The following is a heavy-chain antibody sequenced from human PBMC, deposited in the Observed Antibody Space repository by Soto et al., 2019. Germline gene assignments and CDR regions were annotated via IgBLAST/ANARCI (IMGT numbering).Heavy chain of an antibody. CDR1: GFTFSSYT. Sequence: ELQLLESGGGLVQPGGSLRLSCVASGFTFSSYTMRWVRQAPGKGLEWVASISSLGDTTHYADSVKGRFAISRDKSKNTMFLQMPNLGADDTGIYFCGKRQLLAGSGLDVWGQGATVTVSS. D-gene: IGHD2-2*01. J-gene: IGHJ6*02. CDR3: GKRQLLAGSGLDV. V-gene: IGHV3-23*01. CDR2: ISSLGDTT.